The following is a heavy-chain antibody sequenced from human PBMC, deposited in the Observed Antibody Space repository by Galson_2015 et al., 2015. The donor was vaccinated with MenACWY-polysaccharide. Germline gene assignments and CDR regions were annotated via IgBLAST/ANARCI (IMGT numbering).Heavy chain of an antibody. D-gene: IGHD2-8*01. Sequence: SLRLSCAASGFTVSSNYMSWVRQARGKGLEWVSVIYSGGGTYYADSGKGRFTISSNSSKNTLHLQLNSANTDDTAVHYCARGNGDYWGQGTLVTVSS. CDR2: IYSGGGT. CDR3: ARGNGDY. J-gene: IGHJ4*02. V-gene: IGHV3-66*02. CDR1: GFTVSSNY.